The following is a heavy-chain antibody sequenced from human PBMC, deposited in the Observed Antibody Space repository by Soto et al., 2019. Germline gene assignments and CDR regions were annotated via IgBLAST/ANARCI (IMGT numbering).Heavy chain of an antibody. V-gene: IGHV3-33*01. J-gene: IGHJ3*02. CDR2: IFSDGSNE. D-gene: IGHD3-16*01. Sequence: QEQLVESGGGVVQPGTSLRLSCAASGFTFSRFGMHWVRQAPGKGLEWVALIFSDGSNEYYADSVKGRFTISRDNSKNTLFLQLSSLRVEDTAIYYCARDDDYPGNAFDIWGQGTMVTVSS. CDR3: ARDDDYPGNAFDI. CDR1: GFTFSRFG.